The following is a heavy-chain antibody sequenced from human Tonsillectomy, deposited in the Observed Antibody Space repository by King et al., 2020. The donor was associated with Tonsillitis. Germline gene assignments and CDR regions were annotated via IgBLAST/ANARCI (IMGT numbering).Heavy chain of an antibody. Sequence: QLVQSGAEVKKPGSSVKVSCKASGGTFSSYAISWVRQAPGQGLEWMGRIIPILGIANYAQKFQGRVTITADKSTSTAYMELSSLRSEDTAVYYCATTRPMTMIVVVMYGTANEYFQHWGQGTLVTVSS. V-gene: IGHV1-69*09. CDR1: GGTFSSYA. CDR2: IIPILGIA. CDR3: ATTRPMTMIVVVMYGTANEYFQH. D-gene: IGHD3-22*01. J-gene: IGHJ1*01.